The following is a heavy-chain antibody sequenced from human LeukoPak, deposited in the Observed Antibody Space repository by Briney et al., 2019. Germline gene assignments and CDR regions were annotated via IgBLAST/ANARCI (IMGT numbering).Heavy chain of an antibody. Sequence: SSSSFYWGWIRQPPGKGLEWVANIKKDGSEKYYVDSVKGRFTISRDNAKTSLYLQMNSLRAEDTAVYYCARGSELWFGELLSYFDYWGQGTLVTVSS. CDR3: ARGSELWFGELLSYFDY. V-gene: IGHV3-7*03. CDR1: SSSSFY. CDR2: IKKDGSEK. D-gene: IGHD3-10*01. J-gene: IGHJ4*02.